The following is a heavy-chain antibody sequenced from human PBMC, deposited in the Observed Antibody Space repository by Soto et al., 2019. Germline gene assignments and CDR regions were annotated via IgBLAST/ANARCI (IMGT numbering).Heavy chain of an antibody. D-gene: IGHD5-12*01. CDR2: IYHSGST. CDR1: GYSLSSGYF. J-gene: IGHJ4*02. Sequence: PSDTLSLTCAVSGYSLSSGYFGGWIRQPPGKGVEWIGSIYHSGSTNYNSSLKGRLTISVDTSKNRFSLHLSSVTAADTAVYYCARGRYSGYDRYYFDYWGQGTLVTVSS. CDR3: ARGRYSGYDRYYFDY. V-gene: IGHV4-38-2*01.